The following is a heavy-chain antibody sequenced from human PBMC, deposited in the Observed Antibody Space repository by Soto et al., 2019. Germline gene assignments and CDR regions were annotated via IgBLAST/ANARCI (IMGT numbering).Heavy chain of an antibody. D-gene: IGHD6-13*01. CDR2: IYYSGST. V-gene: IGHV4-59*01. Sequence: SETLSLTCTVSGGSISSYYWSWIRQPPGKGLEWIGYIYYSGSTNYNPSLKSRVTISVDTSKNQFSLKLGSVTAADTAVYYCAREDGSSSWLDPWGQGTLVTVSS. CDR3: AREDGSSSWLDP. J-gene: IGHJ5*02. CDR1: GGSISSYY.